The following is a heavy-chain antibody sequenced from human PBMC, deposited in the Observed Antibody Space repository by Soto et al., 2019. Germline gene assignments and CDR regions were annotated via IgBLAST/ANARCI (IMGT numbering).Heavy chain of an antibody. V-gene: IGHV4-59*01. Sequence: ASETLSLTCTVSGGSISSYYWSWIRQPPGKGLEWIGYIYYSGSTNYNPSLKSRVTISVDTSKNQFSLKLSSVTAADTAVYYCARDRVYCSGGSCYSFDGMDVRGQRTTVTVSS. CDR3: ARDRVYCSGGSCYSFDGMDV. J-gene: IGHJ6*02. CDR2: IYYSGST. D-gene: IGHD2-15*01. CDR1: GGSISSYY.